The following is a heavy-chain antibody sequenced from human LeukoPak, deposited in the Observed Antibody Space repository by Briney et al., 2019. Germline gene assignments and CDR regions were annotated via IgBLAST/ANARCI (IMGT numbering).Heavy chain of an antibody. V-gene: IGHV4-61*02. CDR3: AREEIMVRGVITLYYFDY. J-gene: IGHJ4*02. Sequence: SETLSLTCTVSGGSISSSSYYWSWIRQPAGKGLEWIGRIYTSGSTNYNPSLKSRVTMSVDTSKNQFSLKLSSVTAADTAVYYCAREEIMVRGVITLYYFDYWGQGTLVTVSS. CDR1: GGSISSSSYY. CDR2: IYTSGST. D-gene: IGHD3-10*01.